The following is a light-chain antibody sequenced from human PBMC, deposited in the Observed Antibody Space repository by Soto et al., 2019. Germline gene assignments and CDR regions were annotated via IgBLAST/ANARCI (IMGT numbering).Light chain of an antibody. J-gene: IGKJ1*01. CDR2: GAS. Sequence: EVMLTQSPGTLSLSPGERATLSCRASQSVSSNYLAWYQQKSGQAPRLLIYGASNRATGIPDRFSGSGSGTDFTLNIRRLEPEDFAVYYCQQYATSPRTFGQGTQVEFK. CDR1: QSVSSNY. V-gene: IGKV3-20*01. CDR3: QQYATSPRT.